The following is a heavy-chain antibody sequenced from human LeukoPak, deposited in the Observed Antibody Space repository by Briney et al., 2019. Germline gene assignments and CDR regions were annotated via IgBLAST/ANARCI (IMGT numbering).Heavy chain of an antibody. CDR1: GFTFSSYG. CDR2: ISYDGSNK. D-gene: IGHD6-6*01. J-gene: IGHJ6*03. V-gene: IGHV3-30*18. Sequence: GGSLRLSCAASGFTFSSYGMHWVRQAPGKGLEWVAVISYDGSNKYYADSVKGRFTISRDNSKNTLYLQMNSLRAEDTAVYYCAKGGAARNYYYYYYMDVWGKGTTVTVSS. CDR3: AKGGAARNYYYYYYMDV.